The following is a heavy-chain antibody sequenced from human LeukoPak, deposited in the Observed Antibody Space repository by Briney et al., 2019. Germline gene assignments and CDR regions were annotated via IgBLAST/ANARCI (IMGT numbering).Heavy chain of an antibody. CDR1: GYTFTSYS. D-gene: IGHD6-19*01. CDR2: MNPNSGNT. V-gene: IGHV1-8*02. J-gene: IGHJ6*02. Sequence: ASVKVSCKASGYTFTSYSINWVRHATGQGLEWMGWMNPNSGNTGYTQKFQGRVTMTRNTSISTAYMELSRLRSEDTAVYYCARKQEYSRGWYPTEYYYYHGMDVWGQGTTVTVSS. CDR3: ARKQEYSRGWYPTEYYYYHGMDV.